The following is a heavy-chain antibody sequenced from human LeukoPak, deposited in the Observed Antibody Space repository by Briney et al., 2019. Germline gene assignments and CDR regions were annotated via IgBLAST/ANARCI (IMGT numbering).Heavy chain of an antibody. J-gene: IGHJ5*02. CDR1: NGSFSNYY. CDR2: ISRSGTT. V-gene: IGHV4-34*01. D-gene: IGHD2-15*01. Sequence: SETLSLTGAVNNGSFSNYYWTWIRQSPGKGLQWIGEISRSGTTNYNPSLKSRLTLSMDESKNHLSLTLTSVNAADTALYFCARGGGNYLFFCDRGRLDPWGQGTLVTVSS. CDR3: ARGGGNYLFFCDRGRLDP.